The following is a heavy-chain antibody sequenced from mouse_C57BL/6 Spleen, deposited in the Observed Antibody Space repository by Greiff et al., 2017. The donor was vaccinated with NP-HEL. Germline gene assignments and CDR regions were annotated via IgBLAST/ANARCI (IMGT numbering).Heavy chain of an antibody. CDR1: GYTFTSYW. V-gene: IGHV1-52*01. Sequence: QVQLQQPGAELVRPGSSVKLSCKASGYTFTSYWMHWVKQRPIQGLEWIGNIDPSDSETHYNQKFKDKATLTVDKSSSTAYMQLSSLTSEDSAVYYCALYYSNAMDYWGQGTSVTVSS. J-gene: IGHJ4*01. CDR3: ALYYSNAMDY. D-gene: IGHD2-1*01. CDR2: IDPSDSET.